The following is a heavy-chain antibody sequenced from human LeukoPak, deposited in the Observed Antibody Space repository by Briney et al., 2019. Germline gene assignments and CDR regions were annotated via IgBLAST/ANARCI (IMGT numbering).Heavy chain of an antibody. J-gene: IGHJ4*02. CDR2: IDPTDSYT. D-gene: IGHD3-10*01. V-gene: IGHV5-10-1*01. CDR3: ARHTSGDIATRGVFDY. CDR1: GYSFTSYW. Sequence: GESLKISCKGSGYSFTSYWITWVRQMPGRGLEWMGRIDPTDSYTNYSPSFQGHVTISADKSISTAYLQWSSLKASDTAMYYCARHTSGDIATRGVFDYWGQGTLVTVSS.